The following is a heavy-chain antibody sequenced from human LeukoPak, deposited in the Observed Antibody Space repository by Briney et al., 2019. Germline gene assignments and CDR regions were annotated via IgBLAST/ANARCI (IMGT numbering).Heavy chain of an antibody. D-gene: IGHD6-19*01. CDR3: AREAYSSYAYDM. J-gene: IGHJ3*02. CDR2: INSDGGNT. Sequence: PGGSLRLSCAASGFTFSTYWIHWVRQAPGKGLVWVSRINSDGGNTVYADSAKGRFTISRDNVKNTVYLQMNSLRAEDTAVYYCAREAYSSYAYDMWGQGTMVIVSS. V-gene: IGHV3-74*01. CDR1: GFTFSTYW.